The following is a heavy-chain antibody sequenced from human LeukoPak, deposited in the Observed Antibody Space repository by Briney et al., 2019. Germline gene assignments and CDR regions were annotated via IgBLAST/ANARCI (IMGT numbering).Heavy chain of an antibody. J-gene: IGHJ4*02. Sequence: GGSLRLSCAASGFTFSSYGMHWVRQAPGKGPEWVAVISYDGSNKYYADSVKGRFTISRDNSKNTLYLQMNSLRAEDTAVYYCAKDPHYGDYVLYFDYWGQGTLVTVSS. D-gene: IGHD4-17*01. V-gene: IGHV3-30*18. CDR1: GFTFSSYG. CDR3: AKDPHYGDYVLYFDY. CDR2: ISYDGSNK.